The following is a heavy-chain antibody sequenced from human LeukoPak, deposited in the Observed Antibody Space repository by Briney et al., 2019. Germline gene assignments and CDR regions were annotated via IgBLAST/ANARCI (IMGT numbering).Heavy chain of an antibody. CDR3: ARVIAVAGDFDY. V-gene: IGHV4-59*12. D-gene: IGHD6-19*01. CDR2: IYSSGST. J-gene: IGHJ4*02. CDR1: GGYIGSFY. Sequence: SETLSLTCTVSGGYIGSFYWSWIRQPPGKGLEWIGNIYSSGSTNYNPSLKSRVTISVDTSKNQFSLKLSSVTAADTAVYYCARVIAVAGDFDYWGQGTLVTVSS.